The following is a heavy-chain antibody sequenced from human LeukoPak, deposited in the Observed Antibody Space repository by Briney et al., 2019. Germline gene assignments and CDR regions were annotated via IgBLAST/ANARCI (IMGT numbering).Heavy chain of an antibody. CDR1: GFIFRNYA. CDR3: AKWGDYDILTGYYVSDF. Sequence: GASLRLSCAASGFIFRNYAMSWVRQAPGKGLEWVSAITGSGHTTYYADSVKGRFTVSRDNSKNTLYVEMNTLRAEDTAVYYCAKWGDYDILTGYYVSDFWGQGTLVTVSS. CDR2: ITGSGHTT. V-gene: IGHV3-23*01. J-gene: IGHJ4*02. D-gene: IGHD3-9*01.